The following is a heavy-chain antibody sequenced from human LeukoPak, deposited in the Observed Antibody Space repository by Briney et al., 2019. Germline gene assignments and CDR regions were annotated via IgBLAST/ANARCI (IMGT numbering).Heavy chain of an antibody. J-gene: IGHJ4*02. CDR2: ISGSGGST. CDR1: GLTFSSYW. CDR3: SRDPRHNDY. Sequence: GGSLRLSCAASGLTFSSYWMHWVRQAPGKGLEWVSGISGSGGSTYYADSVRGRFTISRDNAKNSLYLHMNSLAVEDTAVYYCSRDPRHNDYWGQGTLVTASS. V-gene: IGHV3-21*04.